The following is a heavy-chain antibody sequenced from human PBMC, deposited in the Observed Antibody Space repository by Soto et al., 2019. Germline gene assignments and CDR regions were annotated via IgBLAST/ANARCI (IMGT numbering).Heavy chain of an antibody. V-gene: IGHV4-4*02. J-gene: IGHJ3*02. CDR3: ARGSSFRGDFDI. CDR2: IYHAGSP. CDR1: GGSVFGSSW. D-gene: IGHD2-21*01. Sequence: SETLSLTCGVSGGSVFGSSWWTWLRQSPGKGLEWIGEIYHAGSPNYNPSFQSRVTILLDKSKNNFSLRLTSVTAADAATYYCARGSSFRGDFDIWGQGTTVTRLL.